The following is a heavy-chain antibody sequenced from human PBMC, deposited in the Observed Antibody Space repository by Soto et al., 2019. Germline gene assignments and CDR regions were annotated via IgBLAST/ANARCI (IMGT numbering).Heavy chain of an antibody. CDR3: ARRRPFMITFGGISSLAYFDY. D-gene: IGHD3-16*01. CDR2: INLTGST. J-gene: IGHJ4*02. Sequence: SETLSLTCAVYGGSFSGYYWSWIRQPPGKGLEGSGEINLTGSTNYNPSLKCQVTISVDTSKNQFSLRLSSVTAADTAVYYCARRRPFMITFGGISSLAYFDYWGQGTLVTVSS. CDR1: GGSFSGYY. V-gene: IGHV4-34*01.